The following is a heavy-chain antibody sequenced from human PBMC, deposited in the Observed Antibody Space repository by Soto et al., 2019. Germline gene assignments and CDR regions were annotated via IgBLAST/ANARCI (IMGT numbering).Heavy chain of an antibody. CDR2: ISGSGGST. CDR1: GFTFSSYA. CDR3: AKALAVLRYFDWSALYGMDV. V-gene: IGHV3-23*01. J-gene: IGHJ6*02. Sequence: EVQLLESGGGLVQPGGSLRLSCAASGFTFSSYAMSWVRQAPGKGLEWVSAISGSGGSTYYADSVKGRFTISRDNSKNTLYLQMNSLRAEDTAVYYCAKALAVLRYFDWSALYGMDVWGQGTTVTVSS. D-gene: IGHD3-9*01.